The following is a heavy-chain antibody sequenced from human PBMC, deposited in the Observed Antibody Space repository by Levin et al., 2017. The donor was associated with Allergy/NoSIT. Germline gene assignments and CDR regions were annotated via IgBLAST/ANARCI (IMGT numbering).Heavy chain of an antibody. J-gene: IGHJ4*02. CDR2: ISDNGRST. Sequence: GGSLRLSCAASGFTSSGYAMSWVRQAPGKGLEWVSTISDNGRSTSYADSVRGRFTISRDNPKSMLFLQMSSLRVEDTATYYCVKDRLRYSSSWFDFWGQGTLVTVSS. V-gene: IGHV3-23*01. D-gene: IGHD6-13*01. CDR3: VKDRLRYSSSWFDF. CDR1: GFTSSGYA.